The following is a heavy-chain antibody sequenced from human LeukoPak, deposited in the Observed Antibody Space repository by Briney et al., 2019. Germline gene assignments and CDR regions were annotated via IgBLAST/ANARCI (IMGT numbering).Heavy chain of an antibody. CDR3: ASLRITMIVVPY. CDR1: GGSFSGYY. D-gene: IGHD3-22*01. CDR2: INHSGST. J-gene: IGHJ4*02. V-gene: IGHV4-34*01. Sequence: SETLSLTCAVYGGSFSGYYWSWIRQPPGKGLEWIGEINHSGSTNCNPSLKSRVTISVDTSKNQFSLKLSSVTAADTAVYYCASLRITMIVVPYWGQGTLVTVSS.